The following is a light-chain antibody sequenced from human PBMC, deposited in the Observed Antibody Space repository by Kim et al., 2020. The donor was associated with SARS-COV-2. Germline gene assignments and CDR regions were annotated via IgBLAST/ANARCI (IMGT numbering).Light chain of an antibody. J-gene: IGLJ1*01. CDR3: CSTTNSLDYV. CDR2: DVR. Sequence: GQSITISCSGTSGDIGNSDTVSWYQQHSGEAPRLIIYDVRDRPSGVSTRFSGSKSGNMASLTISGLQSEDGADYYCCSTTNSLDYVFGSGTKVTVL. V-gene: IGLV2-14*03. CDR1: SGDIGNSDT.